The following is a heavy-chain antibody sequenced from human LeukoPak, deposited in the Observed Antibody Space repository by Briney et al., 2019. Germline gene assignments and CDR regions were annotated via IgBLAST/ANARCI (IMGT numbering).Heavy chain of an antibody. J-gene: IGHJ6*02. D-gene: IGHD2-15*01. Sequence: ASVTVSCKASGYTFTSYYMHWVRQAPGPALEWMGIINPSRVSTSYAQKFQGRVTMTRDTSKSTVYMELSSLRSEDTAVYYCASPIPSGYCSGGSCYSDYYYYGMDVWGQGTTVTVSS. CDR2: INPSRVST. V-gene: IGHV1-46*01. CDR1: GYTFTSYY. CDR3: ASPIPSGYCSGGSCYSDYYYYGMDV.